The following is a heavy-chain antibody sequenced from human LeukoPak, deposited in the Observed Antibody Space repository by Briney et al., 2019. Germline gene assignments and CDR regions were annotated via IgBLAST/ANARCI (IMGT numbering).Heavy chain of an antibody. V-gene: IGHV3-33*06. CDR1: GFTFSSYG. Sequence: PGRSLRLSCAASGFTFSSYGMHWVRQAPGKGLEWVAVIWYDGTNKYYADSVKGRFTISRDNSKNTLYLQMNSLRAEDTAVYYCAKETYYYDRRTDRDAFDIWGRGTMVTVSS. CDR3: AKETYYYDRRTDRDAFDI. D-gene: IGHD3-22*01. J-gene: IGHJ3*02. CDR2: IWYDGTNK.